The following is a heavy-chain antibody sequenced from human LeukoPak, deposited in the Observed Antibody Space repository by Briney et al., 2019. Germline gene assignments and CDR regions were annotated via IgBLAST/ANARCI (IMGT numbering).Heavy chain of an antibody. CDR3: VKGGVATTRDFDY. V-gene: IGHV3-64D*09. J-gene: IGHJ4*02. D-gene: IGHD5-12*01. CDR2: ISSHGGST. CDR1: GFTFSSYG. Sequence: GGSLGLSCAASGFTFSSYGMHWVRQAPGKGLEHVSTISSHGGSTYYADSVKGRFTISRDNSKNTLYLQMNSLRAEDTALYYCVKGGVATTRDFDYWGQGTLVTVSS.